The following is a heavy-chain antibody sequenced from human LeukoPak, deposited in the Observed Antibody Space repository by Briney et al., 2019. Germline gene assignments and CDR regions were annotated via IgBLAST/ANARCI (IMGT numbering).Heavy chain of an antibody. D-gene: IGHD3/OR15-3a*01. Sequence: SETLSVICTVSGGSISSYYWSWIRQPAGKGLEWIGRIYTSGSTNYNPSLKSRVTMSVDTSKNQFSLKLSSVTAADTAVYYCARGRDDFWTGRAFDIWGQGTMVTVSS. CDR3: ARGRDDFWTGRAFDI. V-gene: IGHV4-4*07. CDR2: IYTSGST. CDR1: GGSISSYY. J-gene: IGHJ3*02.